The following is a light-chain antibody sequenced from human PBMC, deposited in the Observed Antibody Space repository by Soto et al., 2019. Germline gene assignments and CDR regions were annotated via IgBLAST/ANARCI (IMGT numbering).Light chain of an antibody. Sequence: EIVLTQSPATLSLSPGERATLSCRASQSVSSYLAWYQQKPGQAPRLLIYDASNRATVIPARFSGSGSGTDFTLTIISLEPEDFAVYYCQQRINWPLTFGGGTKVEIK. V-gene: IGKV3-11*01. J-gene: IGKJ4*01. CDR1: QSVSSY. CDR2: DAS. CDR3: QQRINWPLT.